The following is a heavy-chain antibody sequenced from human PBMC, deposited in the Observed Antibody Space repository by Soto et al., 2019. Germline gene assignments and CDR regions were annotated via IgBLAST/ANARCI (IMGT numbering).Heavy chain of an antibody. Sequence: PSETLSLTCAVSGYSISSGYYWGWIRQPPGKGLEWIGSIYHSGSTYYNPSLKSRVTISVDTSKNRFSLKLSSVTAADTAVYYCARVLRDDYVWGSYRYTNVGAFDIWGQGTMVTVSS. D-gene: IGHD3-16*02. CDR1: GYSISSGYY. J-gene: IGHJ3*02. V-gene: IGHV4-38-2*01. CDR3: ARVLRDDYVWGSYRYTNVGAFDI. CDR2: IYHSGST.